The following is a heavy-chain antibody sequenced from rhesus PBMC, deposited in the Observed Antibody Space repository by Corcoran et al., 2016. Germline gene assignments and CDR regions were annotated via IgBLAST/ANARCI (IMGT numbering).Heavy chain of an antibody. V-gene: IGHV4S11*01. CDR2: IYGSGSST. J-gene: IGHJ6*01. CDR1: GGSISSNY. D-gene: IGHD1-38*01. Sequence: QVQLQESGPGLVKPLETLSLTCAVSGGSISSNYWSWIRQPPGKGLEGIGYIYGSGSSTNYNPSLKSRVTLSVDTSKNQFSLKLSSVTAADTAVYYCARETWGYGLDSWGQGVVVTVSS. CDR3: ARETWGYGLDS.